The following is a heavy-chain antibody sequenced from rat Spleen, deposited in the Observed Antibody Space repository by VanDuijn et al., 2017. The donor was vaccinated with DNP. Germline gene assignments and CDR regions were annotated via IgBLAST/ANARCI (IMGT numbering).Heavy chain of an antibody. J-gene: IGHJ2*01. CDR3: VTRGKYGGYDY. Sequence: EVQLVESGGGLVQPGRSLKLSCAASGFTFSNYDMAWVRQAPAKGLEWVATIIYDGSHTFYRDTVQGRLTISRDNAKTTLYLQMDSLRSEDTATYYCVTRGKYGGYDYWGQGVMVTVSS. CDR1: GFTFSNYD. D-gene: IGHD1-11*01. CDR2: IIYDGSHT. V-gene: IGHV5-29*01.